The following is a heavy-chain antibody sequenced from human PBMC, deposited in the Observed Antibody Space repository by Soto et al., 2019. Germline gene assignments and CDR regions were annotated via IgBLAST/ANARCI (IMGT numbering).Heavy chain of an antibody. CDR3: ARGCLAATTHLCS. CDR1: GYTFNTYG. D-gene: IGHD4-17*01. J-gene: IGHJ5*02. Sequence: ASVKVSCKASGYTFNTYGITWVRQAPVQGLEWVGWINPYNGNTKFAQKLQDRFTMTTATSTSTAYMELASLRSDDTAVYYCARGCLAATTHLCSWRQGTPVAGPS. CDR2: INPYNGNT. V-gene: IGHV1-18*01.